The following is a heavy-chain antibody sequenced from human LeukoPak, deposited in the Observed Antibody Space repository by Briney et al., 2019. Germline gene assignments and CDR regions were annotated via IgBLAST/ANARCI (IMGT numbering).Heavy chain of an antibody. J-gene: IGHJ6*02. V-gene: IGHV4-39*07. CDR1: GGSISSNTYY. CDR2: IYYSGST. Sequence: PSETLSLTCTVSGGSISSNTYYWGWIRQPPGKGLEWIGSIYYSGSTYYNPSLKSRVTISVDTSKNQFSLKLSSVTAADTAVYYCARDASWGSGYSGYDTYGMDVWGQGTTVTVSS. D-gene: IGHD5-12*01. CDR3: ARDASWGSGYSGYDTYGMDV.